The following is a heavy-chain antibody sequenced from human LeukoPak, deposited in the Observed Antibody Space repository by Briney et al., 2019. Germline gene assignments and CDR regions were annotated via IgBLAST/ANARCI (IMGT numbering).Heavy chain of an antibody. CDR1: GFTFSSYA. D-gene: IGHD3-22*01. Sequence: GGSLRLSCAASGFTFSSYAMSWVRQAPGKGLEWVSVIYSGGSTYYADSVKGRFTISRDNSKNTLYLQMNSLRAEDTAVYYCARETYYYDSSGYYFRDYWGQGTLVTVSS. CDR3: ARETYYYDSSGYYFRDY. V-gene: IGHV3-53*01. J-gene: IGHJ4*02. CDR2: IYSGGST.